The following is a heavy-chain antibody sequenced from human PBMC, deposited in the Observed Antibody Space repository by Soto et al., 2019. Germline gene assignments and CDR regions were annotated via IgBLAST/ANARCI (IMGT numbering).Heavy chain of an antibody. Sequence: VGSLRLSCAASGFTFSSYAMSWVRQATGKGLEWVSTISGNAANTYYADSVKGRFTISRDNSKNTLYLQLNSLRAEDTAVYSCAKGHAFYNVLTAYYTYYFDFWGQGTLLTVS. V-gene: IGHV3-23*01. CDR2: ISGNAANT. CDR1: GFTFSSYA. CDR3: AKGHAFYNVLTAYYTYYFDF. J-gene: IGHJ4*02. D-gene: IGHD3-9*01.